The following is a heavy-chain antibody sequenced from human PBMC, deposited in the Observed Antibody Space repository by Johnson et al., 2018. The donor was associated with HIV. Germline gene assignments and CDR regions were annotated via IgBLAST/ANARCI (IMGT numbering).Heavy chain of an antibody. Sequence: QVQLVESGGGVVQPGRSLRLSCAASGFTFSSYGMHWVRQAPGKGLEWVAVISYDGSNKYYADSVKGRFTISRDNSKNTLYLQMNSLRAEDTAVYYCAKSLGIVGATGAFDIWGQGTMVTVSS. CDR3: AKSLGIVGATGAFDI. CDR2: ISYDGSNK. CDR1: GFTFSSYG. V-gene: IGHV3-30*18. J-gene: IGHJ3*02. D-gene: IGHD1-26*01.